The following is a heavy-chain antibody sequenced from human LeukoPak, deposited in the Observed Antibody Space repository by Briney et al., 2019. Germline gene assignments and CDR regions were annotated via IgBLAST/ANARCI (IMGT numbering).Heavy chain of an antibody. CDR2: ITSSSSHI. Sequence: GGSLRLSCAASGFTFSSYNMNWVRQAPGKGLEWVSSITSSSSHIYYADSVKGRFTISRDNSKNTLYLQMNSLRAEDTAVYYCARVETVTTRSGSSQRDYWGQGTLVTVSS. V-gene: IGHV3-21*01. CDR1: GFTFSSYN. CDR3: ARVETVTTRSGSSQRDY. D-gene: IGHD1-26*01. J-gene: IGHJ4*02.